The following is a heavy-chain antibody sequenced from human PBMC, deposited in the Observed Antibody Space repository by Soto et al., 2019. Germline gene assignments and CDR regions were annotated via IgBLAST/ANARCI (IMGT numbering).Heavy chain of an antibody. V-gene: IGHV1-3*01. CDR1: GYTFTRYA. J-gene: IGHJ4*02. D-gene: IGHD2-21*02. CDR2: INAGNGDT. Sequence: QVHLVQSGAEVKKSGASVKVSCKASGYTFTRYAMHWVRQAPGQRPEWMGWINAGNGDTKYSEKLQGRVTFTRDTSASTTYMELSSLRSEDTGVYYCARNSYISGDHDSYYFDYWGQGTPVTVSS. CDR3: ARNSYISGDHDSYYFDY.